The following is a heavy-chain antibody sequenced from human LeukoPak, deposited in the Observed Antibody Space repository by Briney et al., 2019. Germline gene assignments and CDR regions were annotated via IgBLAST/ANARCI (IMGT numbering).Heavy chain of an antibody. J-gene: IGHJ5*02. CDR1: GFTFSSYG. CDR2: ISYDGSNK. CDR3: AKDGYSSGLNWFDP. Sequence: GGSLRLSCAASGFTFSSYGMHWVRQAPGKGLEWVAVISYDGSNKYYADSVKGRFTISRDNSKNTLYLQMNSLRAEDTAVYYCAKDGYSSGLNWFDPWGQGTLVTVSS. V-gene: IGHV3-30*18. D-gene: IGHD6-19*01.